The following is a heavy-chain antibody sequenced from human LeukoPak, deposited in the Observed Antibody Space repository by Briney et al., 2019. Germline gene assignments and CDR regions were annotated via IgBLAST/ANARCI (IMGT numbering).Heavy chain of an antibody. Sequence: GGSLRLSCAASGVAFGNTWMSWVRQAPGKGLEWVGHIRSQSDGGTTDYSAPVKGRFSISRDDSKSSLYLQMNSLETEDTAVYYCARSTPNGPFDYWGQGTLVTVSS. J-gene: IGHJ4*02. V-gene: IGHV3-15*01. CDR1: GVAFGNTW. D-gene: IGHD2-8*01. CDR2: IRSQSDGGTT. CDR3: ARSTPNGPFDY.